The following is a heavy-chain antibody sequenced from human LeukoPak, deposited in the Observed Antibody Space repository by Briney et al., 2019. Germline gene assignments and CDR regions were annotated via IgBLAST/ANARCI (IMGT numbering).Heavy chain of an antibody. CDR2: ISAYNGNT. J-gene: IGHJ6*02. D-gene: IGHD2-2*02. CDR3: ARGVVPAAIRTYYYYGMDV. V-gene: IGHV1-18*01. CDR1: GYTFTSYG. Sequence: ASVKVSCKASGYTFTSYGISWVRQAPGQGLEWMGWISAYNGNTNYAQKLQGRVTMTTDTSTSTAYMELRSLRSDDTAVYYCARGVVPAAIRTYYYYGMDVWGQGTTVTVSS.